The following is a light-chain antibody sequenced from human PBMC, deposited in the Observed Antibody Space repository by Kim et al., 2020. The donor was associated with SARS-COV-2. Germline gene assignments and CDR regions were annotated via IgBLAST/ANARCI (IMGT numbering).Light chain of an antibody. J-gene: IGKJ3*01. V-gene: IGKV3-11*01. CDR1: QTVTF. CDR3: QHRSDWPLFT. CDR2: GAS. Sequence: PGERATPSCRAGQTVTFLAWYQHKPGQAPRLLIYGASNRATGIPARFSGSGSGTDFTLTISSLEPEDSAVYYCQHRSDWPLFTFGPGTKVDIK.